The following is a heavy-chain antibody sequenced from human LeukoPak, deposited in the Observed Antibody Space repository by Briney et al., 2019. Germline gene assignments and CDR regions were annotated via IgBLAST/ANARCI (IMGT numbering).Heavy chain of an antibody. CDR2: ISGSGGST. CDR3: AKDLEYQLPPDY. V-gene: IGHV3-23*01. D-gene: IGHD2-2*01. Sequence: GVLRLSFASSGFTFSSYAMSWVRQAPGKGLEWVSAISGSGGSTYYADSVKGRFTISRDNPQNTPYLQMNSLRAEDTAVYYCAKDLEYQLPPDYWGQGTLVTVSS. CDR1: GFTFSSYA. J-gene: IGHJ4*02.